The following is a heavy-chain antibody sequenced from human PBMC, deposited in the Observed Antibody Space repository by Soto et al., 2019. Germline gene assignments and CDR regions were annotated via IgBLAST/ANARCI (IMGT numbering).Heavy chain of an antibody. CDR3: ARLGYCSSATCKYYFYYYGVDV. J-gene: IGHJ6*02. D-gene: IGHD2-2*01. CDR1: GFSFGSYS. Sequence: PGGSLRLSCEASGFSFGSYSMNWVRQAPGKGLEGVSFMSGRGTTTYCADSVKGRFTVSRDNAKNSLSLEVNSLRDEDTAVYYCARLGYCSSATCKYYFYYYGVDVWGQGTKVTVSS. CDR2: MSGRGTTT. V-gene: IGHV3-48*02.